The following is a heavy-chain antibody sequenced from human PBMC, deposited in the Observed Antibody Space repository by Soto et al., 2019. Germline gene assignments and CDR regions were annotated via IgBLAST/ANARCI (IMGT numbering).Heavy chain of an antibody. Sequence: QEQLVESGGGVVQPGRSLRLSCAASGFTFSSYVMHWVRLAPGKGLEWVAGIGHDGGNEYYADSVKGRFAISRDNSKNILSLQLNSLRAEDTAVYYCAREQFCTNGVCYILPSSKEAFDVWGQGTVVTVSS. CDR2: IGHDGGNE. CDR3: AREQFCTNGVCYILPSSKEAFDV. V-gene: IGHV3-33*01. CDR1: GFTFSSYV. J-gene: IGHJ3*01. D-gene: IGHD2-8*01.